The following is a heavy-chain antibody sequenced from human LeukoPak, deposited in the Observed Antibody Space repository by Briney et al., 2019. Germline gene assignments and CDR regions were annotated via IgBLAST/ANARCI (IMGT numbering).Heavy chain of an antibody. V-gene: IGHV4-4*07. Sequence: SETLSLTCSVSGGSISTYYWSWIRQSAGKGLEWIGRIYTSGSTNYNPSLKSRVTISVDTSKNQFSLKLSSVTAADTAVYYCARSVGDNNLGQWGQGTLVTVSS. CDR2: IYTSGST. J-gene: IGHJ4*02. CDR1: GGSISTYY. D-gene: IGHD4-17*01. CDR3: ARSVGDNNLGQ.